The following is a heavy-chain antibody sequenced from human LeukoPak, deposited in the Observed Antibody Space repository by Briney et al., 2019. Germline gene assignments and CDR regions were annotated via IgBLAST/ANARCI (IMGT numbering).Heavy chain of an antibody. CDR3: ARCDDSSGYYYDY. Sequence: SETLSLTCAVYGGSFSGYYWSWIRQPPGKGLEWIGEINHSGSTNYNPSHKSRVTISVDTSKNQFSLQLNSVTAADTAVYYCARCDDSSGYYYDYWGQGTLVTVSS. V-gene: IGHV4-34*01. CDR2: INHSGST. D-gene: IGHD3-22*01. J-gene: IGHJ4*02. CDR1: GGSFSGYY.